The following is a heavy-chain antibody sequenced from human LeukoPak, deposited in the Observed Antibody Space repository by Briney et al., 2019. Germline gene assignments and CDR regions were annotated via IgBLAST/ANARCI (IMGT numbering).Heavy chain of an antibody. D-gene: IGHD2-2*01. J-gene: IGHJ6*04. CDR2: IYYSGST. CDR1: GGSVSSGSYY. CDR3: ARVTGYGRSSTSHYYYYYGMDV. Sequence: SETLSLTCTVSGGSVSSGSYYWSWIRQPPGKGLEWIGYIYYSGSTNYNPSLKSRVTISVDTSKNQFSLKLSSVTVADTAVYYCARVTGYGRSSTSHYYYYYGMDVWGKGTTVTVSS. V-gene: IGHV4-61*01.